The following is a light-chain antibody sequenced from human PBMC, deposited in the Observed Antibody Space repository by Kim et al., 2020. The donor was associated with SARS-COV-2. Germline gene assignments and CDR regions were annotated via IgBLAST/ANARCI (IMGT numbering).Light chain of an antibody. Sequence: IVMTQSPATLSLSPGERVTLSCRASQSVKNYLAWYQQRPGQPPRLLIYGASTRATDISARFSGSGSGTEFTLTIRSLQSEDLAVYYCLKYNNWPLLTYGGGTKVDIK. CDR3: LKYNNWPLLT. CDR2: GAS. CDR1: QSVKNY. J-gene: IGKJ4*01. V-gene: IGKV3-15*01.